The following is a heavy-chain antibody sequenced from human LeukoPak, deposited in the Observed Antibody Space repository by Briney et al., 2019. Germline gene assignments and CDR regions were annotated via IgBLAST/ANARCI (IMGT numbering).Heavy chain of an antibody. D-gene: IGHD3-10*01. CDR3: ARGDGSGSYYYFDY. CDR2: INHSGST. J-gene: IGHJ4*02. Sequence: SETLSLTCAVYGGSFSGYYWSWIRQPPGKGLEWIGEINHSGSTNYNPSLKSRVTISVDTSKNQFSLKLSSVTAADTAVYYCARGDGSGSYYYFDYWGQGTLVTVSS. V-gene: IGHV4-34*01. CDR1: GGSFSGYY.